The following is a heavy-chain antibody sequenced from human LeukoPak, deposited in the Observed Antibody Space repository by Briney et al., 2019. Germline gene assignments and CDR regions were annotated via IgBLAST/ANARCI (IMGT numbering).Heavy chain of an antibody. J-gene: IGHJ4*02. D-gene: IGHD1-26*01. V-gene: IGHV4-39*07. Sequence: SETLSLTCTVSGGSISSNDYYWGWIRQPPGKGLEWIGSIYYSGDIYYNLSLKSRVTISVDTSKNQFSLKLSSVTAADTAVYYCARHVTGEEWERDYYFDYWGQGTLVTVSS. CDR2: IYYSGDI. CDR3: ARHVTGEEWERDYYFDY. CDR1: GGSISSNDYY.